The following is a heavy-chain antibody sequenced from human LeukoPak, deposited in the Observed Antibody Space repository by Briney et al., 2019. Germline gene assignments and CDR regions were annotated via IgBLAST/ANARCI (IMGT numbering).Heavy chain of an antibody. D-gene: IGHD3-22*01. CDR3: TTEYYYDSSGYYWDAFGI. Sequence: GGSLRLSCAASGFTFSNAWMSWVRQAPGKGLEWVGRIKSKTDGGTTDYAAPVKGRFTISRDDSKNTLYLQTNSLKTEDTAVYYCTTEYYYDSSGYYWDAFGIWGQGTMVTVSS. V-gene: IGHV3-15*01. J-gene: IGHJ3*02. CDR2: IKSKTDGGTT. CDR1: GFTFSNAW.